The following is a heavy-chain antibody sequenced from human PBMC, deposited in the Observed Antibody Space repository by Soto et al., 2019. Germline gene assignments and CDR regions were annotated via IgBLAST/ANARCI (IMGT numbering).Heavy chain of an antibody. V-gene: IGHV1-8*01. CDR3: ARTELRYFHWAYYYYGMDV. J-gene: IGHJ6*02. D-gene: IGHD3-9*01. CDR1: GYTFTSYD. CDR2: MNPNSGNT. Sequence: ASVKVSCKASGYTFTSYDINWVRQATGQGLEWMGWMNPNSGNTGYAQKFQGRVTMTRNTSISTAYMELSSLRSEDTAVYYCARTELRYFHWAYYYYGMDVWGQGITVTVSS.